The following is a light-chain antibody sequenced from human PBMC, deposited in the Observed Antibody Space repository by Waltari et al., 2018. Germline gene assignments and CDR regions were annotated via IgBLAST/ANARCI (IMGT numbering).Light chain of an antibody. J-gene: IGKJ1*01. CDR3: LQYDNWPPWT. CDR2: GAS. Sequence: EVVMTQSPATLSVSPGEAATLFCRASQTISTNLTWYQQKPGQAPRLLIYGASTRATGVADRFSGRVAGTDFTLTISSMQSEDFVVYYCLQYDNWPPWTFGQGTKVEIK. CDR1: QTISTN. V-gene: IGKV3-15*01.